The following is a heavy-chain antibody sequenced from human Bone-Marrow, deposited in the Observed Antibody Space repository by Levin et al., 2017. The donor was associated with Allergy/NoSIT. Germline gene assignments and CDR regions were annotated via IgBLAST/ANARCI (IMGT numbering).Heavy chain of an antibody. J-gene: IGHJ3*02. CDR3: AKRDGGFDI. CDR1: GFIFSSYA. CDR2: IGSGGDYI. V-gene: IGHV3-23*01. Sequence: GGSLRLSCAASGFIFSSYAMSWVRQAPGKGLEWVSAIGSGGDYIYYANSLRGRFTVSRDNSRSTLYLQMNSLSAEDTALYYCAKRDGGFDIWGQGTMVTVSS. D-gene: IGHD4-23*01.